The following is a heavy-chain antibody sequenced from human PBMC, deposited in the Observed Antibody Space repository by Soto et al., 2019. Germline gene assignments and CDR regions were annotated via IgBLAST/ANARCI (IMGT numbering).Heavy chain of an antibody. V-gene: IGHV1-69*08. Sequence: QVQLVQSGAEVKKPGSSVKVSCKASGGTFSSYTISWVRQAPGQGLEWMGRIIPILGIANYAQKFQGRVTITADKSTSTAYMELSSLRSEDTAVYYCAREKGDIAAAGRERYYYYYGMDVWGQGTTVTVSS. J-gene: IGHJ6*02. CDR1: GGTFSSYT. D-gene: IGHD6-13*01. CDR2: IIPILGIA. CDR3: AREKGDIAAAGRERYYYYYGMDV.